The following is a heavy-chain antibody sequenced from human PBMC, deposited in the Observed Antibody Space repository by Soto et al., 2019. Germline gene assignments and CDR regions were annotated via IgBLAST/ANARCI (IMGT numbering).Heavy chain of an antibody. CDR3: ARETPYSSSLYFDY. D-gene: IGHD6-13*01. CDR1: GFTVSSNY. J-gene: IGHJ4*02. CDR2: IYSGGST. V-gene: IGHV3-53*04. Sequence: GGSLRLSCAASGFTVSSNYMSWVRQAPGKGLEWVSVIYSGGSTYYADSVKGRFTISRHNSKNTLYLQMNSLRAEDTAVYYCARETPYSSSLYFDYWGQGTLVTVSS.